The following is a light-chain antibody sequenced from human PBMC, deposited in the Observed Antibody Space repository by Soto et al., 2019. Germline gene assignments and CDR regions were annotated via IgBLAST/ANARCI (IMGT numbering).Light chain of an antibody. CDR2: DAS. CDR3: QQYNHYSPST. CDR1: QTINNW. V-gene: IGKV1-5*01. Sequence: DVQMTQSPSTLSASVGDRVTITCRASQTINNWLAWYQQKPGRAPKLLMHDASNLESGVPSRFSGSGSETEFTLTITSLQPDDFATYYCQQYNHYSPSTFGQGTKLEIK. J-gene: IGKJ2*01.